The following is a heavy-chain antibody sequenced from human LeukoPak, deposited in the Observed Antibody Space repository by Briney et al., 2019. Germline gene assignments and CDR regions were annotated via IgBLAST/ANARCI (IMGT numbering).Heavy chain of an antibody. V-gene: IGHV4-34*01. CDR2: INHSGST. D-gene: IGHD2-8*01. J-gene: IGHJ4*02. CDR3: ARENYCTNGVCSLYYFDY. Sequence: SETLSLTCTVSGGSISSYYWSWIRQPPGKGLEWIGEINHSGSTYYNPSLKSRVTISVDTSKNQFSLKLSSVTAADTAVYYCARENYCTNGVCSLYYFDYWGQGTLVTVSS. CDR1: GGSISSYY.